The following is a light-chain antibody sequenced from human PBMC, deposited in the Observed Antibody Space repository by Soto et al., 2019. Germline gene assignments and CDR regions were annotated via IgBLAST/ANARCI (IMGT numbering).Light chain of an antibody. V-gene: IGKV1-5*01. CDR3: QQYEGNPT. CDR1: QTIDRW. CDR2: DAS. Sequence: DIQLTQSPSTLSASIGDRVVITCWASQTIDRWLAWYQQRPGLAPRLLIYDASTLESGVPSRFSGSGSETEFTLTIRSLKPDDFATYHCQQYEGNPTFGQGTTVEVK. J-gene: IGKJ1*01.